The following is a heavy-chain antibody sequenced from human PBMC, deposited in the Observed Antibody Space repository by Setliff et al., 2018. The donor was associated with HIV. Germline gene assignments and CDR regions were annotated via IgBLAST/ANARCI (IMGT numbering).Heavy chain of an antibody. J-gene: IGHJ4*02. Sequence: ASVKVSCKASGYTFTSYDINWVRQATGHGLEWMGWINPYSGNTGYAQKFQGRVTMTRETSTSTAYLELSNLRAEDTAVYFCAREHSTTWPYFDFWGQGTLVTVSS. V-gene: IGHV1-8*01. CDR2: INPYSGNT. D-gene: IGHD6-13*01. CDR3: AREHSTTWPYFDF. CDR1: GYTFTSYD.